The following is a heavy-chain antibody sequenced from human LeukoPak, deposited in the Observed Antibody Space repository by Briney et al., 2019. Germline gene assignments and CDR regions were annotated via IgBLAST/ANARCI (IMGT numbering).Heavy chain of an antibody. CDR1: GFTVSSNY. J-gene: IGHJ6*02. CDR3: ARDRSGGYSYGLSYYGMDV. D-gene: IGHD5-18*01. Sequence: PGGSLRLSCAASGFTVSSNYMSWVRQAPGKGLEWVSVIYNGGSTYYADSVKGRFTISRDNSKNTLYLQMNSLRAEDTAVYYCARDRSGGYSYGLSYYGMDVWGQGTTVTVSS. CDR2: IYNGGST. V-gene: IGHV3-66*01.